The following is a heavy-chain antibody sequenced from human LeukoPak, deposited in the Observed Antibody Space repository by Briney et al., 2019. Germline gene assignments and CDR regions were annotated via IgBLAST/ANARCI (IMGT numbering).Heavy chain of an antibody. Sequence: ASVKVSCKASGYTFTGHYVHWVRQAPGQGLEWMRWINPNSGGINYAQKFQGRVTLTRDKSISTAYMELSSLTSDDTAVYYCARDKALDIVGTTADYWGQGTLVTVSS. CDR2: INPNSGGI. CDR3: ARDKALDIVGTTADY. D-gene: IGHD5-12*01. V-gene: IGHV1-2*02. CDR1: GYTFTGHY. J-gene: IGHJ4*02.